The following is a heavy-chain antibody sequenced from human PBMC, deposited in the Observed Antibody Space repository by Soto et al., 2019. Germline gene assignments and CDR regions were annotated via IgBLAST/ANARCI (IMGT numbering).Heavy chain of an antibody. D-gene: IGHD1-20*01. J-gene: IGHJ4*02. V-gene: IGHV3-15*01. Sequence: GGSLRLSCAASGFTVSSAWMSWVRQAPGEGLEWVARIKSEADGGTTDYAAPVKGRFTISRDDSKNLLDLQINSLKTEDTAVYYCTTDRRITLAQFDYWGQGALVTVSS. CDR3: TTDRRITLAQFDY. CDR1: GFTVSSAW. CDR2: IKSEADGGTT.